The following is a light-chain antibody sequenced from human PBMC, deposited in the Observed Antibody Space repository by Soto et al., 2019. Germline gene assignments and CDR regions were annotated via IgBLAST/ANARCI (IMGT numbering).Light chain of an antibody. CDR1: QSVSIN. CDR3: QQYSGYSLT. J-gene: IGKJ1*01. V-gene: IGKV3-15*01. Sequence: EIVMTQSPSTLSASLGERATISCRASQSVSINLAWYQQKPGKAPRLLIYEASTLETGFPARFSGSGSGTEFTLTISSLQPDDFATYYCQQYSGYSLTFGQGTKVDIK. CDR2: EAS.